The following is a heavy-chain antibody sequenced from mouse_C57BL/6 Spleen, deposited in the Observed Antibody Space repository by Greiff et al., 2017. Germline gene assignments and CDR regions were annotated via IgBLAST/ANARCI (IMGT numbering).Heavy chain of an antibody. J-gene: IGHJ3*01. CDR2: IDPSDSDT. CDR3: ARGDDDEGFAY. V-gene: IGHV1-52*01. D-gene: IGHD2-3*01. CDR1: GYTFTSYW. Sequence: QVQLQQSGAELVRPGSSVKLSCKASGYTFTSYWMHWVKQRPIQGLEWIGNIDPSDSDTHYNQKFKDKATLTVDKSSSTAYMQLSSLTSEDSAVYYCARGDDDEGFAYWGQGTLVTVSA.